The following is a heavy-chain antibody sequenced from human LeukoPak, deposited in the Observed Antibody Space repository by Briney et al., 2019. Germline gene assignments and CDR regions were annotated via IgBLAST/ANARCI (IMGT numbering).Heavy chain of an antibody. CDR3: AKQAGGGYYMDV. D-gene: IGHD2-8*02. J-gene: IGHJ6*03. CDR1: GFTFSGYV. Sequence: GGSLRLSCAASGFTFSGYVMSWVRQAPGKGQEWVSTISGSGGSTYYADSVRGRFTISRDNSKNTLYLQMNSLRAEDTAVYYCAKQAGGGYYMDVWGKGTTVTVSS. CDR2: ISGSGGST. V-gene: IGHV3-23*01.